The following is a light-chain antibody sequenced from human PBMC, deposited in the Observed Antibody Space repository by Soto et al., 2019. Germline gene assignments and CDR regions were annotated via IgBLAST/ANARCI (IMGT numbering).Light chain of an antibody. CDR1: QSIDNY. V-gene: IGKV1-39*01. Sequence: DIQMTQSPSSLSASVGDRVTITCRTSQSIDNYLNWYQQKPGKAPKLLMYAASTLQSGVPSRFSGSGSGTYFTLTITNLQPEDSAAYYCQQGYSTLFTFGGGTKVDIK. J-gene: IGKJ4*01. CDR2: AAS. CDR3: QQGYSTLFT.